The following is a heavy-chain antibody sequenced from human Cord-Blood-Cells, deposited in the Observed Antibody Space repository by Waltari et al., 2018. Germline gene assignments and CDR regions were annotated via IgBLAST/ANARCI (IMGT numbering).Heavy chain of an antibody. D-gene: IGHD5-12*01. V-gene: IGHV4-59*01. CDR2: IYYSGST. CDR1: GGSISSYY. J-gene: IGHJ4*02. Sequence: QVQLQESGPGLVKPSETLSLTCTVSGGSISSYYWSWIRQPPGKGLEWIGYIYYSGSTNYHPSLKSRVTISVDTSKNQFSLKLSSVTAADTAVYYCARVLSGYDYVGFDYWGQGTLVTVSS. CDR3: ARVLSGYDYVGFDY.